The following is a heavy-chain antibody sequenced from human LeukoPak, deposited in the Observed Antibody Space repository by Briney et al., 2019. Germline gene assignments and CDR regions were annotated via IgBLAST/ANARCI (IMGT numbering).Heavy chain of an antibody. CDR2: IYYSGST. Sequence: SETLSLTCTVSGGSISSSSYYWGWIRQPPGKGLEWIGSIYYSGSTYFNPSLKSRVTISVDTSKNQFSLKLSSVTAADTAVYYCAREEIYYGDRLDAFDIWGQGTMVTVSS. J-gene: IGHJ3*02. CDR1: GGSISSSSYY. CDR3: AREEIYYGDRLDAFDI. D-gene: IGHD4-17*01. V-gene: IGHV4-39*07.